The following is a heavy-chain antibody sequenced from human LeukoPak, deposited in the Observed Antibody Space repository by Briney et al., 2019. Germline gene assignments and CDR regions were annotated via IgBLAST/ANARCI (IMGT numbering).Heavy chain of an antibody. V-gene: IGHV4-59*08. J-gene: IGHJ4*02. CDR2: MYYSGST. D-gene: IGHD3-22*01. CDR3: ARAIIYYDSSGYPDY. CDR1: GGSLSSFY. Sequence: PSETLSLTCTVSGGSLSSFYWSWIRQPPGKGLEWIGYMYYSGSTDYNPSVKSRVTISVDTSKSQFSLKLSSVTAADTAVYYCARAIIYYDSSGYPDYWGQGTLVTVSS.